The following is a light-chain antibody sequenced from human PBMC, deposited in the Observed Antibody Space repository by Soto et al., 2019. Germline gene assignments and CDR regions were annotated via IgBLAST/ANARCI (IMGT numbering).Light chain of an antibody. J-gene: IGKJ2*01. CDR3: QQYYSTPYT. Sequence: DIVMTQSPDSLTVSLGERATINCKSSQSVFYSSNNKNSLAWFQQKPGQPPKLLVYWASTRESGVPDRFSGSGSGTDFTLTISSLQAEDVAVYYCQQYYSTPYTCGQGTKLEIK. V-gene: IGKV4-1*01. CDR2: WAS. CDR1: QSVFYSSNNKNS.